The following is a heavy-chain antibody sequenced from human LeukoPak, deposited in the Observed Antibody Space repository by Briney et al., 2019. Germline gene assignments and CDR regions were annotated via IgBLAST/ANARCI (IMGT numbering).Heavy chain of an antibody. CDR3: ARVIRDYYYYYYMGV. D-gene: IGHD2-21*01. J-gene: IGHJ6*03. Sequence: SETLSLTCTVSGGSISSHYWSWIRQPPGKGLEWIGYIYYSGSTNYNPSLKSRVTISVDTSKNQFSLKLSSVTAADTAVYYCARVIRDYYYYYYMGVWGKGTTVTVSS. CDR1: GGSISSHY. CDR2: IYYSGST. V-gene: IGHV4-59*11.